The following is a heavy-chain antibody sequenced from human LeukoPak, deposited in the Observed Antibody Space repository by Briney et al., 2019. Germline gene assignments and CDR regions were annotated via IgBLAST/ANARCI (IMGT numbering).Heavy chain of an antibody. D-gene: IGHD3-10*01. CDR2: ISYDGSNK. CDR3: ARGLIYYRFEERAHDY. V-gene: IGHV3-30*04. CDR1: GFTFSSYA. Sequence: GRSLRLSCAASGFTFSSYAMHWVRQAPGKGLEWVAVISYDGSNKYYADSVKGRFTISRDNSKNTLYLQMNSLRAEDTAVYYCARGLIYYRFEERAHDYWGQGTLVTVSS. J-gene: IGHJ4*02.